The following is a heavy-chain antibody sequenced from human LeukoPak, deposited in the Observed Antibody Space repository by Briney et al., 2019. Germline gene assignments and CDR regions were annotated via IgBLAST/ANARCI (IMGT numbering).Heavy chain of an antibody. Sequence: SETLSLTCAVYGGSFSGYYWSWIRQPPGKGLEWIGEINHSGSTNYNPSLKSRVTISVDTSKNQFSLKLSSVTAAATAVYYCARSVVPAALNWFDPWGQGTLVTVSS. CDR3: ARSVVPAALNWFDP. V-gene: IGHV4-34*01. J-gene: IGHJ5*02. D-gene: IGHD2-2*01. CDR1: GGSFSGYY. CDR2: INHSGST.